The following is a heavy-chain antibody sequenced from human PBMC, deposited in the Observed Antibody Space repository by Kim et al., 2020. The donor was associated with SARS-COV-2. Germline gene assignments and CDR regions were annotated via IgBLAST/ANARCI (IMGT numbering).Heavy chain of an antibody. J-gene: IGHJ4*02. CDR2: ATSDGSAT. CDR1: GFTFSTSW. V-gene: IGHV3-74*01. D-gene: IGHD2-21*02. Sequence: GGSLRLSCVASGFTFSTSWMHWVRQAPGKGLVWVSRATSDGSATAYADSVKGRFTISRDNAKSTLYLQINNLSANDTAVYYCARARDYGGNSRMGFDNWGRGARVTVSS. CDR3: ARARDYGGNSRMGFDN.